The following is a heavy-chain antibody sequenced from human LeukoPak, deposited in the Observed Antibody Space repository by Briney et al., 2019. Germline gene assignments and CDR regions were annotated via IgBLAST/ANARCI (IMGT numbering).Heavy chain of an antibody. J-gene: IGHJ4*02. V-gene: IGHV4-59*01. CDR1: GGSISSYY. D-gene: IGHD3-10*01. CDR2: SYYSGST. Sequence: KPSETLSLTCTVSGGSISSYYWSWIRPPPGKGLEWIGYSYYSGSTNYNPSLKRRVAISVDTSKNQFSLKLSSVTAADTAVYYCARVIDYYGSGSYVDYWGQGTLVTVSS. CDR3: ARVIDYYGSGSYVDY.